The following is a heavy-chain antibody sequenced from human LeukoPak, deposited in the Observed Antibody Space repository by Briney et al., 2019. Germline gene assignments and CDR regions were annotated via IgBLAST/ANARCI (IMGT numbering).Heavy chain of an antibody. D-gene: IGHD4-11*01. CDR1: GVSFADYY. Sequence: SETLSLTSALSGVSFADYYGASVRQTPGKGLEWIGEINHSGYTNDSPSLKSRVTLSIDTSRKQFSLNLRSVTVADAGFYYCTRMTTGHDYWVQGTLVTVSS. CDR3: TRMTTGHDY. J-gene: IGHJ4*02. CDR2: INHSGYT. V-gene: IGHV4-34*01.